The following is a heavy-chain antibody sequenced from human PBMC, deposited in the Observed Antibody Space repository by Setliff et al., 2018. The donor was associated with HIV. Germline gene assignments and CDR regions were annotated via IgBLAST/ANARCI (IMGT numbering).Heavy chain of an antibody. CDR1: GYTFTSYG. J-gene: IGHJ4*02. CDR2: ISAYNGNT. Sequence: ASVKVSCKASGYTFTSYGISWVRQAPGKGLEWMGWISAYNGNTNYAQKLQGRVTMTTDTSTSTAYMELRSLRSDDTAVYYCARVGSVVVVTAIDYWGQGTLVTVSS. CDR3: ARVGSVVVVTAIDY. D-gene: IGHD2-21*02. V-gene: IGHV1-18*01.